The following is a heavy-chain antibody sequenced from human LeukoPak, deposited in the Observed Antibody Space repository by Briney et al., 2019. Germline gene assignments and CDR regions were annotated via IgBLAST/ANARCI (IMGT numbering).Heavy chain of an antibody. CDR1: GFIFNSYG. Sequence: GGSLRLSCAASGFIFNSYGMHWVRQAPGKGLEWVALIWYDGSNKYYTDSVKGRFTISRDNAQNSLFLQLNSLRAEDTAVYYCARDPYSSGWYKDAFDIWGQGTMVTVSS. J-gene: IGHJ3*02. CDR3: ARDPYSSGWYKDAFDI. V-gene: IGHV3-33*01. CDR2: IWYDGSNK. D-gene: IGHD6-19*01.